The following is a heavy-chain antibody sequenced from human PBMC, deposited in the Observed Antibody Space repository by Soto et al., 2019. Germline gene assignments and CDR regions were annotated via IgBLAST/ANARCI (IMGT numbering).Heavy chain of an antibody. Sequence: GASVKVSCKTSGYTFLNYAIHWVRQAPGQGLEWMGWVNPSNGYTKYSENFQARLSLTRDTSANTAYMELSSLRSEDTAVYYCARRLSAFDVWGQGTLVTVSS. CDR1: GYTFLNYA. J-gene: IGHJ3*01. CDR2: VNPSNGYT. CDR3: ARRLSAFDV. V-gene: IGHV1-3*01.